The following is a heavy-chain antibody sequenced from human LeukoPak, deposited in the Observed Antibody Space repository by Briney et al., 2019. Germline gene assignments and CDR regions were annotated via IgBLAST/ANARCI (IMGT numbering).Heavy chain of an antibody. CDR2: IYYSGAT. J-gene: IGHJ6*02. Sequence: PSETLSLTCTVSGGSVSSGTYYWSWIRQPPGKGLEWIGYIYYSGATYYNPSLKGRLTISVGTSQTQSSLKLSSVTAADTAVYYCARMSCSGGSCHGYYYYGMDVWGQGTTVTVSS. V-gene: IGHV4-39*01. CDR1: GGSVSSGTYY. CDR3: ARMSCSGGSCHGYYYYGMDV. D-gene: IGHD2-15*01.